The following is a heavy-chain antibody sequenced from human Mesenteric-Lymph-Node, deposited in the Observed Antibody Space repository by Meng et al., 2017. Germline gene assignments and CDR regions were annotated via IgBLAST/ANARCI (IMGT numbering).Heavy chain of an antibody. CDR3: VRDRYVCSGGSCYSDYFDY. Sequence: ASVKVSCKASGYTFTSYYMHWVRQAPGQGLEWMGIINPSGGSTSYAQKFQGRVTMTRDTSTSTVYMELSSLRSEDTAVYYCVRDRYVCSGGSCYSDYFDYWGQGTLVTVSS. V-gene: IGHV1-46*01. CDR2: INPSGGST. CDR1: GYTFTSYY. J-gene: IGHJ4*02. D-gene: IGHD2-15*01.